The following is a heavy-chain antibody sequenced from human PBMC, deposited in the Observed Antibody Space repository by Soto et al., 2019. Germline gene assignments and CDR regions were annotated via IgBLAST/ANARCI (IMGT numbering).Heavy chain of an antibody. V-gene: IGHV4-31*03. CDR2: IYYRGST. J-gene: IGHJ6*02. Sequence: QVQLQESGPGLVKPSQTLSLTCTVSGGSISSGGYYWSWIRQHPGKGLEWIGYIYYRGSTYYNPSLKSRVTISVDTSKNQFSLKLSSVTAADTAVYYCARGLYCSGGSCYFHYYYYYGMDVWGQGTTVTVSS. D-gene: IGHD2-15*01. CDR3: ARGLYCSGGSCYFHYYYYYGMDV. CDR1: GGSISSGGYY.